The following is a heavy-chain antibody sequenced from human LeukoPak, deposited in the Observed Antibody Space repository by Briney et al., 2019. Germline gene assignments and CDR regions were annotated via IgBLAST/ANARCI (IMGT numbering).Heavy chain of an antibody. Sequence: GGSLRLSCAASGFTFSSYTMNWVRQAPGKALEWVSSISSSSLYIYYADSVRGRFTISRDNAKSSLYLQMNSLRAEDTAVYYCASEQSGNYYRPFDSWGQGTLVTVSS. CDR2: ISSSSLYI. CDR3: ASEQSGNYYRPFDS. CDR1: GFTFSSYT. D-gene: IGHD1-26*01. V-gene: IGHV3-21*01. J-gene: IGHJ4*02.